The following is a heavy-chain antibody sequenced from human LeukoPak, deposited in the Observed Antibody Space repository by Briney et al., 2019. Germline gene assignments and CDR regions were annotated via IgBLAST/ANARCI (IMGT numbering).Heavy chain of an antibody. J-gene: IGHJ4*02. CDR3: ARDLSLKGQFDY. V-gene: IGHV4-39*07. Sequence: TSYAMTWVRQAPGKGLEWIGSIYYSGSTYYNPSLKSRVTISVDTSKNQFSLKLSSVTAADTAVYYCARDLSLKGQFDYWGQGTLVTVSS. CDR1: TSYA. D-gene: IGHD2/OR15-2a*01. CDR2: IYYSGST.